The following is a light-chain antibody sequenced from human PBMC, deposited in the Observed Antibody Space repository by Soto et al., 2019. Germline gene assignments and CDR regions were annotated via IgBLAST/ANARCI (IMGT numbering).Light chain of an antibody. CDR2: RTS. CDR3: QQYNAWPQT. Sequence: DIVLTQSPATLSVSPGERAILSCRASQSVAGNIAWYQQTPGQAPRLLIYRTSTRATGIPARFSGSGAGTEFTLTISSLQSEDFAVYSCQQYNAWPQTFGQGTKLEIK. CDR1: QSVAGN. J-gene: IGKJ2*01. V-gene: IGKV3-15*01.